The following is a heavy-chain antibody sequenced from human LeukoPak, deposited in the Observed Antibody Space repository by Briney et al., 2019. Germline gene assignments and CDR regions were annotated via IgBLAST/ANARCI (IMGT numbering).Heavy chain of an antibody. CDR3: ARGSTVVRGVSPAGDY. D-gene: IGHD3-10*01. J-gene: IGHJ4*02. Sequence: RGSLRLSCAASGFTFSSYTMNWVRQAPGKGLEWVSSISRSSSYIYYADSMKGRFTISRDNAKNSLDLQMHSLRAEDTAVYYCARGSTVVRGVSPAGDYWGQGTLVTVSS. CDR1: GFTFSSYT. CDR2: ISRSSSYI. V-gene: IGHV3-21*01.